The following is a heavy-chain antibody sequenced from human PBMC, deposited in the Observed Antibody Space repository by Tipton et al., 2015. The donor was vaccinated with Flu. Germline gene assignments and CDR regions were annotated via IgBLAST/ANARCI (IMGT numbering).Heavy chain of an antibody. CDR2: INHSGST. V-gene: IGHV4-34*01. Sequence: TLSLTCAVYGGSFSGYYWSWIRQPPGKGLEWIGEINHSGSTNYNPSLKSRVTMSVDTSKNQFSLKLSSVTAADTAVYYCARSLGTYDYIWGSYRSYYFDYWGQGTLVTVSS. J-gene: IGHJ4*02. CDR1: GGSFSGYY. CDR3: ARSLGTYDYIWGSYRSYYFDY. D-gene: IGHD3-16*02.